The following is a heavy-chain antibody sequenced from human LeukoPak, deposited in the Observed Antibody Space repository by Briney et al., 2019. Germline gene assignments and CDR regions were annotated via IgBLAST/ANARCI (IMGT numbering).Heavy chain of an antibody. V-gene: IGHV3-30-3*01. J-gene: IGHJ4*02. CDR3: ASPPQYSYGSRGTFFDY. CDR1: GFTFSSYA. CDR2: ISYDGSNK. D-gene: IGHD5-18*01. Sequence: GESLKISCKGSGFTFSSYAMHWVRQAPGKGLEWVAVISYDGSNKYYADSVKGRFTISRDNSKNTLYLQMNSLRAEDTAVYYCASPPQYSYGSRGTFFDYWGQGTLVTVSS.